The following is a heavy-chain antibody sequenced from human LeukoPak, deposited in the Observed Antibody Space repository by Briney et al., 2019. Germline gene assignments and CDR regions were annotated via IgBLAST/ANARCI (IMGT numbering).Heavy chain of an antibody. V-gene: IGHV3-11*01. CDR2: ISSSGSTI. Sequence: PGGSLRLSCAASGLTFSDYYMSWIRQAPGKGLEWISYISSSGSTIYYADSVKGRFTISRDNAKNSLYLEMNSLRAEDTAVYYCARVGSGYSPYYFDYWGQGTLVTVSS. CDR3: ARVGSGYSPYYFDY. J-gene: IGHJ4*02. D-gene: IGHD3-3*01. CDR1: GLTFSDYY.